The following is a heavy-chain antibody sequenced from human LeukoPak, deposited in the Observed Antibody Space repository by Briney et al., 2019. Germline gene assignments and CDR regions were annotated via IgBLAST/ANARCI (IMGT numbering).Heavy chain of an antibody. Sequence: GGSLRLSCAASGFTFSSYGMHWVRQAPGKGLEWVAVISYDGSNKYYADSVKGRFTISRDNSKNTLYLQMNSLRAEDTAVYYCAKDRTISVSYYLGYWGQGTLVTVSS. CDR2: ISYDGSNK. V-gene: IGHV3-30*18. J-gene: IGHJ4*02. CDR3: AKDRTISVSYYLGY. D-gene: IGHD1-26*01. CDR1: GFTFSSYG.